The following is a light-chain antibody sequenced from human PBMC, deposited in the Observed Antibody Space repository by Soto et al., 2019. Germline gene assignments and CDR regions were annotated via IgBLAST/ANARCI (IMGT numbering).Light chain of an antibody. CDR2: DVS. CDR3: CSYAGSYPYV. V-gene: IGLV2-11*01. CDR1: SSDVGGYNY. Sequence: QSALTQPRSVSGSPGQSVTISCTGTSSDVGGYNYVSWYQQHPGKAPKLMIYDVSKRPSGVPDRFSGSKSGNTASLPISGLQAEDEAYYYCCSYAGSYPYVFGTGTKVTVL. J-gene: IGLJ1*01.